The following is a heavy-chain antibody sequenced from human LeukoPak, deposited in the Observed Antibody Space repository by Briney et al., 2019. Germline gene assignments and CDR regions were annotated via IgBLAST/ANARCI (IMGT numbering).Heavy chain of an antibody. CDR1: GFTFSSYG. CDR2: IRYGGSNK. Sequence: PGGSLRLSCAASGFTFSSYGMHWVHQAPGKGLEWVAFIRYGGSNKYYAASVKGRSTISRDNSKNTLYLQMNSLRAEDTAVYYCAKDPSITIFGVVTAALRLFDYWGQGTLVTVSS. V-gene: IGHV3-30*02. J-gene: IGHJ4*02. CDR3: AKDPSITIFGVVTAALRLFDY. D-gene: IGHD3-3*01.